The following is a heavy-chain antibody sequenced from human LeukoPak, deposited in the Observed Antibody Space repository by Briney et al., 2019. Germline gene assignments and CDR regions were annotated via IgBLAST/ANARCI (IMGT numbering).Heavy chain of an antibody. D-gene: IGHD2-2*01. J-gene: IGHJ4*02. Sequence: ASVKVSCKASGGTFSGYYMHWVRQAPGQGLEWMGWINPNSGGTNYAQKFQGWVTMTRDTSISTAYMELSRLRSDDTAVYYCARGSHIVVVPAADLDYWGQGTLVTVSS. CDR1: GGTFSGYY. CDR2: INPNSGGT. V-gene: IGHV1-2*04. CDR3: ARGSHIVVVPAADLDY.